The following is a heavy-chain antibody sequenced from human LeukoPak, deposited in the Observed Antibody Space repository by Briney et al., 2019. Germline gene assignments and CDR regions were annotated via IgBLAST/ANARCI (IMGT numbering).Heavy chain of an antibody. D-gene: IGHD5-18*01. CDR1: GFTFRSYA. CDR3: AKGSSGTAMVAYYFDY. V-gene: IGHV3-23*01. J-gene: IGHJ4*02. Sequence: PGGSLRLSCAASGFTFRSYAMSWVPQAPGKGLEWVSAISGSGGSTYYADSVKGRFTISRDNSKNTLYLQMNSLRAEDTAVYYCAKGSSGTAMVAYYFDYWGQGTLVTVSS. CDR2: ISGSGGST.